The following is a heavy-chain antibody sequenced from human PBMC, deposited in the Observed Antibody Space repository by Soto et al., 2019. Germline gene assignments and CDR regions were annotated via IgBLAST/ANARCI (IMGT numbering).Heavy chain of an antibody. CDR1: GLIFSDYA. CDR2: VSGSGDMT. CDR3: TKDKDRGGDNYPPFDY. J-gene: IGHJ4*02. V-gene: IGHV3-23*01. Sequence: VQLLESGGGLVQPGGSLRLSCAASGLIFSDYAMSWVRQATGQGLEWVASVSGSGDMTYYADSVKGRFTISRDNSKNTVHLQMNSLRADDTAMYYCTKDKDRGGDNYPPFDYGGQGTLATVSS. D-gene: IGHD4-17*01.